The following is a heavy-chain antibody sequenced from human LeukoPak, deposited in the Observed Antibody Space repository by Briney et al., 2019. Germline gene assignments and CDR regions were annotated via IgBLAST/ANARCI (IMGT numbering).Heavy chain of an antibody. CDR2: IYYRGDT. J-gene: IGHJ1*01. CDR3: ALREGDYGDYGPNEYFQH. D-gene: IGHD4-17*01. CDR1: GGSISSGYYY. V-gene: IGHV4-39*07. Sequence: SETLSLTCTVSGGSISSGYYYWGLIRQSPGKGLEWIGNIYYRGDTYYNPSLKSRVTISVDTSKNQFSLKLSSVTAADTAVYYCALREGDYGDYGPNEYFQHWGQGTLVTVSS.